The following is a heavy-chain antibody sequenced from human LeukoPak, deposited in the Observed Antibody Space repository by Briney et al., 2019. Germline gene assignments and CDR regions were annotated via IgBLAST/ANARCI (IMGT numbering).Heavy chain of an antibody. D-gene: IGHD6-19*01. CDR1: GFSLRTTGVG. CDR2: IYWNDDK. V-gene: IGHV2-5*01. J-gene: IGHJ4*02. Sequence: SGPTLVNPTQTLTLTCTFSGFSLRTTGVGVNWIRQSPGKALEWLALIYWNDDKRYSPSLRSRLTITRDTSKNQVVLTMTNMDPVDTATYYCAHRGGAVAGHYYFDYWGQGTLVTVSS. CDR3: AHRGGAVAGHYYFDY.